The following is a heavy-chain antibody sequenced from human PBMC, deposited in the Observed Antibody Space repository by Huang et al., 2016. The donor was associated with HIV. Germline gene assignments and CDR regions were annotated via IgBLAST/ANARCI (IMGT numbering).Heavy chain of an antibody. Sequence: QVQLRQWGAGLVKSSETLSLTCAVYGGSFSGYYWTWIRQSPGKGLEWIGEINHIGKTNYQPSLKSRVTRSKDTAKNQFSLQLTSVSAADTGVYFCEREKAADRAWYGVYYFDYWGEGALVTVTS. CDR2: INHIGKT. J-gene: IGHJ4*02. CDR1: GGSFSGYY. D-gene: IGHD3-10*01. CDR3: EREKAADRAWYGVYYFDY. V-gene: IGHV4-34*01.